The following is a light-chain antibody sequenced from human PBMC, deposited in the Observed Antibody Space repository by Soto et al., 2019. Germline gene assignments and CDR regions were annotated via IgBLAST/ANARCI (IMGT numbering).Light chain of an antibody. J-gene: IGLJ3*02. Sequence: QSVLTQSPSASASLGDSVRLTCTLSSGHSNFAIAWHQQQPEKGPRYLMKVNSDGSHSKGDGIPVRFSGSSSGTERHLTISSLQSEDEADYYCHTWGTGTWVFGGGTKLTVL. CDR3: HTWGTGTWV. CDR2: VNSDGSH. CDR1: SGHSNFA. V-gene: IGLV4-69*01.